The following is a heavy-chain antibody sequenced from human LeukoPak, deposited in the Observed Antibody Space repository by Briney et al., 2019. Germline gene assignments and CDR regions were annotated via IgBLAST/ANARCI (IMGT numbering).Heavy chain of an antibody. V-gene: IGHV3-64D*06. CDR1: GFTFKKYA. CDR2: INSKGGRT. D-gene: IGHD3-22*01. CDR3: VKDLYYDNSGYYSGAFDY. J-gene: IGHJ4*02. Sequence: GGSLRLSCSASGFTFKKYAMHCVRQAPGKGLEYVSAINSKGGRTNYADSMKGRFTISRDKSNNTLFLQMSSLRVEDTAVYYCVKDLYYDNSGYYSGAFDYWGQGTLVTVSS.